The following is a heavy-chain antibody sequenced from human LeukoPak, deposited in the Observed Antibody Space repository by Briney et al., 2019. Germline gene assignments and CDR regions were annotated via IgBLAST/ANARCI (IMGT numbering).Heavy chain of an antibody. Sequence: GRSLRLSCAATGFTFSSDSMSWVRQAPGKGLEWVSYISSSSSTIYYADSVKGRFTISRDNAKNSLYLQMNSLRAEDTAVYYCARLPYCSGGSCYSRDNWGQGTLVTVSS. CDR1: GFTFSSDS. CDR3: ARLPYCSGGSCYSRDN. D-gene: IGHD2-15*01. V-gene: IGHV3-48*01. CDR2: ISSSSSTI. J-gene: IGHJ4*02.